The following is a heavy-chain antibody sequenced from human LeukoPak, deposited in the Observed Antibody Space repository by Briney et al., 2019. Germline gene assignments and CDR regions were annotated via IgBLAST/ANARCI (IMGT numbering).Heavy chain of an antibody. CDR2: IYYTGSP. J-gene: IGHJ4*01. V-gene: IGHV4-39*07. Sequence: PSETLSLTCTVSGGSISSSSFYWAWIRQPPGKGLEWIGSIYYTGSPYYNPSLKSRVTISVDTSKNQFSLKLSSVTAADTAVYYCARDKEWELPGGYWGHGTLVTVSS. CDR3: ARDKEWELPGGY. D-gene: IGHD1-26*01. CDR1: GGSISSSSFY.